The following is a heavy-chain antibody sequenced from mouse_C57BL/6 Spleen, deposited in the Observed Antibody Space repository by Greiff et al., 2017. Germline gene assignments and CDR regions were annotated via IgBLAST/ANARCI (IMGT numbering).Heavy chain of an antibody. D-gene: IGHD1-1*01. V-gene: IGHV1-19*01. CDR1: GYTFTDYY. Sequence: VQLQQSGPVLVKPGASVKMSCKASGYTFTDYYMNWVKQSHGKSLEWIGVINPYNGGTSYNQKFKGKATLTVDKSSSTAYMELNSLTSEDSAVYYCARGQYYGSKDYWGQGTTLTVSS. CDR2: INPYNGGT. CDR3: ARGQYYGSKDY. J-gene: IGHJ2*01.